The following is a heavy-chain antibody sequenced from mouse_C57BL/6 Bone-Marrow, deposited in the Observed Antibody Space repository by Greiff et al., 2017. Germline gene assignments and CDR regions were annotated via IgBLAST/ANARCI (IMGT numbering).Heavy chain of an antibody. V-gene: IGHV5-16*01. CDR1: GFTFSDYY. Sequence: DVMLVESEGGLVQPGSSMKLSCTASGFTFSDYYMAWVRQVPEKGLEWVANINYDGSSTYYLDSLKSRFIISRDNAKNILYLQMRILKSEDTATYYCARDQDYYGSSYWYFDVWGTGTTVTVSS. J-gene: IGHJ1*03. CDR3: ARDQDYYGSSYWYFDV. D-gene: IGHD1-1*01. CDR2: INYDGSST.